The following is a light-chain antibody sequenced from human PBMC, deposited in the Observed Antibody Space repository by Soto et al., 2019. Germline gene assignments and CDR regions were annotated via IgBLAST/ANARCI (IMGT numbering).Light chain of an antibody. CDR2: DAS. Sequence: DIQMTQSPSSLSASVGDKVTITCQASEDINNSLNWYQQKPGKAPKLLIYDASNLEPGVPARFTGGGSGTDFTFTITSLQPEDIATYYCQQYDYRRTFGQGTKVEIK. V-gene: IGKV1-33*01. J-gene: IGKJ2*01. CDR1: EDINNS. CDR3: QQYDYRRT.